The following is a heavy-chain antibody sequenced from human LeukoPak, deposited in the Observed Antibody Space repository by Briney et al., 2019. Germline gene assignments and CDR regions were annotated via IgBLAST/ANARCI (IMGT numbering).Heavy chain of an antibody. J-gene: IGHJ4*02. V-gene: IGHV3-48*03. CDR3: ARSPEGVLGARGYYFDY. Sequence: PGGSLRLSCAASGFTFSSYEMNWVRQAPGKGLEWVSYISSSGSTIYYADSVKGRFTISRDNAKNSLYLQMHSLRAEDTAVYYCARSPEGVLGARGYYFDYWAQEALVTVSS. CDR2: ISSSGSTI. D-gene: IGHD1-26*01. CDR1: GFTFSSYE.